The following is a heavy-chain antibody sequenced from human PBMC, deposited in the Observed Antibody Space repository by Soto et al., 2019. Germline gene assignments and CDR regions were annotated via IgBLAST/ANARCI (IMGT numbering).Heavy chain of an antibody. CDR2: ISYDGSNK. CDR1: GFTFSSYA. D-gene: IGHD6-13*01. V-gene: IGHV3-30-3*01. J-gene: IGHJ6*02. CDR3: ARTGGSWSYYCGMAV. Sequence: QVQLVESGGGVVQPGRSLRLSCAASGFTFSSYAMHWVRQAPGKGLEWVAVISYDGSNKYYADSVKGRFTISRDNSKNTLYLQMNSLRAEDTAVYYCARTGGSWSYYCGMAVWGQGTTVTVSS.